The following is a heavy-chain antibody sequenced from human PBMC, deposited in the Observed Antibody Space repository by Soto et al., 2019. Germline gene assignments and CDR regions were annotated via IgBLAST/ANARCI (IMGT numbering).Heavy chain of an antibody. CDR1: GGSVSSCGYS. J-gene: IGHJ6*02. CDR2: IYHSGST. V-gene: IGHV4-30-2*01. CDR3: ARVPDV. Sequence: QLQLQESGSGLVKPSQTLSLTCAVAGGSVSSCGYSWSWMRQPPGKGMEWIGYIYHSGSTYYNPSLTSRVTITVDRSKNQFSLKLSSVTAADTDVDYWARVPDVWGQGTTVTVSS.